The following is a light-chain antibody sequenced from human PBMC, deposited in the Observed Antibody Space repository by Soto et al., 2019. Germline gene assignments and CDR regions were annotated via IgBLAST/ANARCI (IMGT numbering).Light chain of an antibody. CDR2: HAS. J-gene: IGKJ1*01. CDR1: QSISTW. V-gene: IGKV1-5*01. CDR3: QQYNSYST. Sequence: EIQMTQSPCTLPASVGDRATITCRASQSISTWLAWYQQQPGKAPNLLIYHASTLESGVQSRFSGSGSGTEFTLTIRSLTPDDFASYCCQQYNSYSTFGQGTKVDIK.